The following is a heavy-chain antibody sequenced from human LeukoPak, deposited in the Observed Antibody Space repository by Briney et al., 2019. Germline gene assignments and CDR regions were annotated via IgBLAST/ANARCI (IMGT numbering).Heavy chain of an antibody. CDR3: ARTYSSGWYPKR. D-gene: IGHD6-19*01. J-gene: IGHJ4*02. V-gene: IGHV4-39*01. CDR2: IYYSGST. CDR1: GGSISSSSYY. Sequence: PSETLSLTCTVSGGSISSSSYYWAWIRQPPGKGLEWIGSIYYSGSTYYNPSLKSRVTISVDTSKNQLSLKLTSVTAADTAVYFCARTYSSGWYPKRWGQGTLVTVSS.